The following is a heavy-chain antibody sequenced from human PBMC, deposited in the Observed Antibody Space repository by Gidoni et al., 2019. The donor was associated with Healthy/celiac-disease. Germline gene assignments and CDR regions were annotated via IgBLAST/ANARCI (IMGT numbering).Heavy chain of an antibody. D-gene: IGHD6-19*01. CDR3: ASAGYSSGWYYLDWFDP. Sequence: QVQLVQSGAAVKKPGSSVKVSCKASGGTFRSYAISWVRQAPGQGLEWMGRIIPILGIANYAQKFQGRVTITADKSTSTAYMELSSLRSEDTAVYYCASAGYSSGWYYLDWFDPWGQGTLVTVSS. V-gene: IGHV1-69*04. CDR1: GGTFRSYA. J-gene: IGHJ5*02. CDR2: IIPILGIA.